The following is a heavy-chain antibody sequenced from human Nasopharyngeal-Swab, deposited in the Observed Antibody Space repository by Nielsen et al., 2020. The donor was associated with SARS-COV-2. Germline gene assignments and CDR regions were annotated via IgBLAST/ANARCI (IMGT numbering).Heavy chain of an antibody. CDR3: AKDPMGYDILTGYYPYYFDY. CDR2: IPYDGSNK. J-gene: IGHJ4*02. V-gene: IGHV3-30*18. Sequence: VRQAPGKGLEWVAVIPYDGSNKYYADSVKGRFTISRDNSKNTLYLQMNSLRAEDTAVYYCAKDPMGYDILTGYYPYYFDYWGQGTLVTVSS. D-gene: IGHD3-9*01.